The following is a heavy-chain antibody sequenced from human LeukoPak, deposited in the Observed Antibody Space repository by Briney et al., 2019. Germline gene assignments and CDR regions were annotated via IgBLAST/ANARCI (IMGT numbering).Heavy chain of an antibody. J-gene: IGHJ4*02. Sequence: GGSLRLSCAASGFTLSSYAMSWVRQAPGKGLEWVSTFSGTSSTSYADAVKGRVTISRDNSKNTLYLQLNSLRAEDTAVYYCARLKQWQPQRYFFEYWGQGALVTVAS. V-gene: IGHV3-23*01. D-gene: IGHD6-19*01. CDR1: GFTLSSYA. CDR3: ARLKQWQPQRYFFEY. CDR2: FSGTSST.